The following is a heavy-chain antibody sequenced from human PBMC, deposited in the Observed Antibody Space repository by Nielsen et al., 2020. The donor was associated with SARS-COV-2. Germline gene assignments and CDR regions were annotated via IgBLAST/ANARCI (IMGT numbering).Heavy chain of an antibody. D-gene: IGHD3-22*01. V-gene: IGHV4-39*07. J-gene: IGHJ4*01. CDR1: GDSLINSASY. CDR3: VRVRSIKQWSFPFDH. Sequence: SETLSLTCSVSGDSLINSASYWGWVRQPPGKGLEWIGSLFSDGTPSYSPPLRSRVTISRDTAKSQVSLSLMSVTAADTAVYYCVRVRSIKQWSFPFDHWSPGTLVSVSS. CDR2: LFSDGTP.